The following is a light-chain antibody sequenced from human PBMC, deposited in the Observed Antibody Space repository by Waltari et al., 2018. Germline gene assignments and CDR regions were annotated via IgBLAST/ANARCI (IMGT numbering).Light chain of an antibody. CDR2: GAS. V-gene: IGKV3-20*01. Sequence: EIVLTQSPGTLSLSPGELVTLSCRASQSVTSLAWYQHKPGQAPRLVIYGASTRATGIPDTFSGSGSGTDFTLTISRLEPEDFAVYYCQQYGSLPLTFGGGTKVEIK. CDR3: QQYGSLPLT. CDR1: QSVTS. J-gene: IGKJ4*01.